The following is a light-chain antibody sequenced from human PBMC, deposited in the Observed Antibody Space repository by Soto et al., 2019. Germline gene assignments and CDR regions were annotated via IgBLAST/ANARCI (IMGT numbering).Light chain of an antibody. Sequence: DVVLTQSPLSLPVTRGQPASISCGSSQSLVSSNGVSYLNWFQQRPGQSPRRLIYDVSKRESGVPDRFSGSGSATDFTLRISRVEAEDIGVYYCMQGTHWPPFTFGPGTRVDF. CDR1: QSLVSSNGVSY. V-gene: IGKV2-30*01. CDR2: DVS. J-gene: IGKJ3*01. CDR3: MQGTHWPPFT.